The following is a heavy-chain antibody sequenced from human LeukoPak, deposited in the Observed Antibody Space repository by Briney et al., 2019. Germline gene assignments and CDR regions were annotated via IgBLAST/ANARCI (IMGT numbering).Heavy chain of an antibody. CDR2: ISYDGGNK. CDR1: GFXFRSYG. J-gene: IGHJ4*02. D-gene: IGHD5-18*01. CDR3: ASSRVYGYHDY. V-gene: IGHV3-30*03. Sequence: GGSLRLSCAASGFXFRSYGMHWVRQAPGKGLKWVAVISYDGGNKYYADSVKGRFTISRDNSKNTLYLQMNSLRTEDTAVYYCASSRVYGYHDYRGQGTLVTVSS.